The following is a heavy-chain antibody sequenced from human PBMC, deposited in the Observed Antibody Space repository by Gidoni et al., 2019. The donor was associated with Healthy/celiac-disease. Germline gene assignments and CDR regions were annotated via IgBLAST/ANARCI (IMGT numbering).Heavy chain of an antibody. V-gene: IGHV4-34*01. J-gene: IGHJ4*02. Sequence: QVQLQQWGAGLLKPSAPLSLPCAVYAASFSGYYWSWIRQPPGKGLVWIVEINHSGRTNYNPSIKSRVTISVDTSKNQFSLKRSSVTAADTAVYYCARGRSIAVAGVIDYWGQGTLVTVSS. D-gene: IGHD6-19*01. CDR3: ARGRSIAVAGVIDY. CDR2: INHSGRT. CDR1: AASFSGYY.